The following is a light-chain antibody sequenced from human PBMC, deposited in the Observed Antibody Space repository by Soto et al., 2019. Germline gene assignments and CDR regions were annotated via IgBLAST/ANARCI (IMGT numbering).Light chain of an antibody. V-gene: IGKV1-17*02. CDR3: LQYNTYPFP. J-gene: IGKJ4*01. CDR2: GAS. CDR1: QGIRND. Sequence: DIQMTQSPSSLSASIGDSVTFTCRAIQGIRNDLAWYQQKPGKARKRLIYGASSLPSGVPPRFSGSGSGTEFSLTISNLQPEDSAIYYCLQYNTYPFPFGGGTKVEIK.